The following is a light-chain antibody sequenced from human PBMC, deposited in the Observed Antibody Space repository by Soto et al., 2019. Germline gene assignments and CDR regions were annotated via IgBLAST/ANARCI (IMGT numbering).Light chain of an antibody. Sequence: DIQMTQSPSSLSASVGDRVTITCRASQGISTYLNWYQQKPGKAPKLLIYGASTLQSGVPSRFSGSGSETDFTLTISSLQPEDFATYYCQQLNGRPRTFGPGTKVDIK. CDR1: QGISTY. V-gene: IGKV1-39*01. CDR3: QQLNGRPRT. CDR2: GAS. J-gene: IGKJ3*01.